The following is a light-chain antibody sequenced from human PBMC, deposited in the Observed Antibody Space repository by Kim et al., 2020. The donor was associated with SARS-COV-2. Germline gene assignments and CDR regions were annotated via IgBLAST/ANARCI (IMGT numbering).Light chain of an antibody. J-gene: IGLJ2*01. V-gene: IGLV3-1*01. CDR2: HHL. CDR3: QTRESITWV. Sequence: VSPGKTAGITCSDNKSGAQSPRWYHRTPGPSPVCVIHHHLNRPPGIPGRLSPANSGDTANLTIWGTKAIDQAEYYTQTRESITWVFGGGTQLTVL. CDR1: KSGAQS.